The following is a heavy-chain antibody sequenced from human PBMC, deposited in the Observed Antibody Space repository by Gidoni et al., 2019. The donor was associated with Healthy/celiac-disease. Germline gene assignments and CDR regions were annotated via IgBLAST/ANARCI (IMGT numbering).Heavy chain of an antibody. Sequence: QVQLQESGPGLVKPSETLSLTCTVPGGSIRRYYWSWIRQPPGKGLEWIGYIYYSGSTNYNPSLKSRVTISVDTSKNQFSLKLSSVTAADTAVYYCARRLAARRLGYYYYYMDVWGKGTTVTVSS. CDR1: GGSIRRYY. CDR3: ARRLAARRLGYYYYYMDV. J-gene: IGHJ6*03. V-gene: IGHV4-59*08. D-gene: IGHD6-6*01. CDR2: IYYSGST.